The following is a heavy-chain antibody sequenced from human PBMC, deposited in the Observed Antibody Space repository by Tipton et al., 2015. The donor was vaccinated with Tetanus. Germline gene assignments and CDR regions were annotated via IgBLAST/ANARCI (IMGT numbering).Heavy chain of an antibody. CDR2: IYCGGST. Sequence: LRLSCTVSGGSLNSDNYYWSWIRQPPGKGLEWVGSIYCGGSTYFNPSLRSRGTISIDTFRNQFSLQLSSVTAADTALYFCARRSHIGAPVWGQGTLVTVAS. J-gene: IGHJ3*01. V-gene: IGHV4-39*01. CDR1: GGSLNSDNYY. D-gene: IGHD2-21*01. CDR3: ARRSHIGAPV.